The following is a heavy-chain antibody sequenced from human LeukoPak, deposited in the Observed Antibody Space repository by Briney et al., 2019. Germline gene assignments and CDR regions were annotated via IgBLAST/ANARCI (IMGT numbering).Heavy chain of an antibody. CDR2: ISGSGGST. Sequence: GGSLRLSCAASGFTFSSYAMSWVRQAPGKGLEWVSAISGSGGSTYYADSVKGRFTIPRDNSKNTLYLQMNSLRAEDTAVYYCAKDSRGSGSYYHDYWGQGTLVTVSS. D-gene: IGHD3-10*01. CDR1: GFTFSSYA. CDR3: AKDSRGSGSYYHDY. J-gene: IGHJ4*02. V-gene: IGHV3-23*01.